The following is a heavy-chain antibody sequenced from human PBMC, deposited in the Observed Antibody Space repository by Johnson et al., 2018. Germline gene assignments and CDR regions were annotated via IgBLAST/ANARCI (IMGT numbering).Heavy chain of an antibody. CDR1: GFTFSSYS. CDR2: ISSSSSTI. CDR3: AREKGPADGGNSDFYYYMDV. V-gene: IGHV3-48*01. D-gene: IGHD4-23*01. J-gene: IGHJ6*03. Sequence: EVQLVETGGGLVQPGGSLRLSCAASGFTFSSYSMNWVRQAPGKGLEWVSYISSSSSTIYYADSVKGRFTISRDNAKGSLYLQMNSLRAEDTAVYYCAREKGPADGGNSDFYYYMDVWGKGTTVTVSS.